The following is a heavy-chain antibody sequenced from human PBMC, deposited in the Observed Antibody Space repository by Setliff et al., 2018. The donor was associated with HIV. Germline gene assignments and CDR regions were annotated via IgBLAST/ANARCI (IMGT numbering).Heavy chain of an antibody. CDR2: IKTDGSII. D-gene: IGHD3-3*02. Sequence: QSGGSLRLSCAASGFTFSNYWMHWVRQAPGKGLVWVSRIKTDGSIITYADAVQGRFTISRDNAKNSLYLQMDSLRVEDTTVYYCTRKLAPGHGMDVWGQGTTVTVSS. J-gene: IGHJ6*02. CDR1: GFTFSNYW. V-gene: IGHV3-74*01. CDR3: TRKLAPGHGMDV.